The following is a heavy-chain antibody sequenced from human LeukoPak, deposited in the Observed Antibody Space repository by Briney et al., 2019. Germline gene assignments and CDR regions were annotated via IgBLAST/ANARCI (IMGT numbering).Heavy chain of an antibody. J-gene: IGHJ4*02. V-gene: IGHV3-21*01. CDR2: ISSSSYI. CDR1: GFTFSSYS. D-gene: IGHD6-19*01. CDR3: ARERGGYSSGWSSYYFDY. Sequence: GGSLRLSCAASGFTFSSYSMNWVRQAPGKGLEWVSSISSSSYIYYADSVKGRFTISRDNAKNSLYLQMNSLRAEDTAVYYCARERGGYSSGWSSYYFDYWGQGTLVTVSS.